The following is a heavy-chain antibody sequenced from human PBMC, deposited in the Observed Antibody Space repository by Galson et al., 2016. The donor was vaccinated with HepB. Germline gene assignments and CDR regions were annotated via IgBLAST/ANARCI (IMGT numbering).Heavy chain of an antibody. CDR2: INPNTGGT. J-gene: IGHJ4*02. CDR1: GYTFIAYY. D-gene: IGHD1-14*01. V-gene: IGHV1-2*06. Sequence: SVKVSCKASGYTFIAYYVHWVRQAPGQGLEWMGRINPNTGGTKYAQKFQGRVTMTRDTSINTAYMELSSLRSDDTAVYYCARDDREYWCQGAQVTVSS. CDR3: ARDDREY.